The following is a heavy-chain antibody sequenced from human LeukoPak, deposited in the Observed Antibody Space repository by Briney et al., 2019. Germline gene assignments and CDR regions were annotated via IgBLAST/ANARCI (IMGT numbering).Heavy chain of an antibody. Sequence: PGGSLRLSCAPSGFTFDDNAIHWVRQAPGKGLEWVSLISGNGGSTYYTDSVKGRFTISRDNSKNSLYLQMNSLRTEDTALYYCAKELTCSGSNYSPPGYWGQGTLVTVSS. CDR2: ISGNGGST. CDR3: AKELTCSGSNYSPPGY. V-gene: IGHV3-43*02. CDR1: GFTFDDNA. D-gene: IGHD3-22*01. J-gene: IGHJ4*02.